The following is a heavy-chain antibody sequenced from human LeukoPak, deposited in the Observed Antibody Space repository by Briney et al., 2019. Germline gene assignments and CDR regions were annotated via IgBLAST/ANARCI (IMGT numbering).Heavy chain of an antibody. CDR1: GFTFSSYS. Sequence: WGYLRFSCAASGFTFSSYSMNWVRQAPGQGLERVSSISSSSSYIYYADSVKGRFTISRDNAKNSLYLQMNSLRAEDTAVYYCARDSPIDDLGLVDYWGQGTLVTVSS. CDR3: ARDSPIDDLGLVDY. CDR2: ISSSSSYI. J-gene: IGHJ4*02. D-gene: IGHD3/OR15-3a*01. V-gene: IGHV3-21*01.